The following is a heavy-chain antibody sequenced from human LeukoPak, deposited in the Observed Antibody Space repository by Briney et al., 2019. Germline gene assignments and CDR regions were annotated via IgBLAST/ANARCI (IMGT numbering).Heavy chain of an antibody. CDR3: ASSTVSIAARPLDAFDI. V-gene: IGHV1-18*01. CDR2: ISAYNGNT. J-gene: IGHJ3*02. D-gene: IGHD6-6*01. Sequence: WASVKVSCKASGYTFTSYGISWVRQAPGQGLEWMGWISAYNGNTNYAQKLQGRVTMTTDTSTSTAYMELRSLRSDDTAVYYCASSTVSIAARPLDAFDIWGQGTMVTVSS. CDR1: GYTFTSYG.